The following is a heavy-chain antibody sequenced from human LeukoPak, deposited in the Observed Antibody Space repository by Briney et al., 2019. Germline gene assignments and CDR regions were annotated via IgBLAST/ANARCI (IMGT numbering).Heavy chain of an antibody. CDR1: GFTFSSYG. CDR3: ARDWNGECPDY. V-gene: IGHV3-33*01. D-gene: IGHD1-1*01. J-gene: IGHJ4*02. Sequence: GGSLRLSCAASGFTFSSYGMHWVRQAPGKGLEWVAVIWYDGSNKYYADSVKGRFTISRDNAKNSLYLQMNSLRAEDTAVYYCARDWNGECPDYWGQGTLVTVSS. CDR2: IWYDGSNK.